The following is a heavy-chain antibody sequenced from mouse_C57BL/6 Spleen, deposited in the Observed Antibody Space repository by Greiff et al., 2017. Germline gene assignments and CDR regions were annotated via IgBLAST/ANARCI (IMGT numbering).Heavy chain of an antibody. CDR1: GYTFTSYW. Sequence: QVQLKQPGAELVKPGASVKLSCKASGYTFTSYWMHWVKQRPGQGLEWIGMIHPNNGSTNYNEKFTSKATLTVDKSSSTAYMHLSSLTSADSAVFYCSRRYYYGSSAWFAYWGQGTLVTVSA. CDR2: IHPNNGST. J-gene: IGHJ3*01. CDR3: SRRYYYGSSAWFAY. D-gene: IGHD1-1*01. V-gene: IGHV1-64*01.